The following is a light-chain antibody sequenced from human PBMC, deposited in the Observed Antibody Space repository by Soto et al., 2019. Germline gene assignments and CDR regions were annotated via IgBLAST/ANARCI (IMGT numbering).Light chain of an antibody. CDR3: QQYNNWPRT. J-gene: IGKJ1*01. CDR1: QSVRSN. V-gene: IGKV3-15*01. CDR2: GAS. Sequence: EIVMTQSPATLSVSPGERATLSCSASQSVRSNLAWYQQKPGQAPRLLIYGASTRATGIPARFSGSGSGTEFTLTISSLQSEDFAVYYCQQYNNWPRTFGQGTKVDIK.